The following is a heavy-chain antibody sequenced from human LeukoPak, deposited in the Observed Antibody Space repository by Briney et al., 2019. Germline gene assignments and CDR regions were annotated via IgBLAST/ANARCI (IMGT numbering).Heavy chain of an antibody. CDR2: ISDDGSNK. D-gene: IGHD2-2*03. Sequence: PGGSLRLSCVGSGFRFSRYAMSWVRQAPGKGLEWVAVISDDGSNKYYADSVKGRFTISRDNSKNTLYLQMNSLRPEDTAIYYCARVDDLDAFDIWGQGTMVTVSS. CDR3: ARVDDLDAFDI. CDR1: GFRFSRYA. V-gene: IGHV3-30*04. J-gene: IGHJ3*02.